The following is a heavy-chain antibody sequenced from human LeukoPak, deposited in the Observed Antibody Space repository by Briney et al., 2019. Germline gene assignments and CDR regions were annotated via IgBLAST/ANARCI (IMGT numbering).Heavy chain of an antibody. CDR2: IISIFGTA. CDR1: GGTFSSYA. V-gene: IGHV1-69*01. D-gene: IGHD3-10*01. Sequence: ASVKVSCKASGGTFSSYAISWVRQAPGQGLEWMGGIISIFGTANYAQKFQGRVTITADESTSTAYMELSSLRSEDTAVYYCARDLVRGVISYWGQGTLVTVSS. CDR3: ARDLVRGVISY. J-gene: IGHJ4*02.